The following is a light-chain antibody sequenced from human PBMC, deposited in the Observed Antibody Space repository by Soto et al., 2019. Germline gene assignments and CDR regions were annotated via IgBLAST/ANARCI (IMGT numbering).Light chain of an antibody. J-gene: IGKJ5*01. CDR2: PTS. CDR3: QQYGRSPL. V-gene: IGKV3-20*01. CDR1: ESIINHY. Sequence: EFVLTQSPGTLSLSPGETATLSCRASESIINHYSAWYQQRPGQPPRPLLYPTSNRAPGIPARFRGSWSGSEFTPTISRLKPEDFAVYDCQQYGRSPLFGQGTGL.